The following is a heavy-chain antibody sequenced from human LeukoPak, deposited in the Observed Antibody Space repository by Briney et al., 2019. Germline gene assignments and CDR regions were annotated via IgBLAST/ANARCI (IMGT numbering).Heavy chain of an antibody. CDR1: GYTFTSYY. Sequence: ASVKVSCKASGYTFTSYYMHWVRQAPGQGLEWMGIINPSGGSTSYAQKFRGRVTMTRDTSTSTVYMELSSLRSEDTAVYYCARVNTRNYDFWSGSFDYWGQGTQVTVSS. CDR3: ARVNTRNYDFWSGSFDY. V-gene: IGHV1-46*01. D-gene: IGHD3-3*01. CDR2: INPSGGST. J-gene: IGHJ4*02.